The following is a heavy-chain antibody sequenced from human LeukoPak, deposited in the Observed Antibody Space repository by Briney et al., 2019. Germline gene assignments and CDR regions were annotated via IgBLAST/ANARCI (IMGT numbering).Heavy chain of an antibody. Sequence: GGPLRLSCEVSGFTFSGYWMSWVRQAPGKGLEWVANIKPDGGEKNHVDSVKGRFTISRDNVKNSVYLQMNSLRDEDTAVYYCARDRTNDYGHNVGAFDIWGQGTLVTVSS. CDR1: GFTFSGYW. CDR2: IKPDGGEK. J-gene: IGHJ3*02. V-gene: IGHV3-7*01. CDR3: ARDRTNDYGHNVGAFDI. D-gene: IGHD4-17*01.